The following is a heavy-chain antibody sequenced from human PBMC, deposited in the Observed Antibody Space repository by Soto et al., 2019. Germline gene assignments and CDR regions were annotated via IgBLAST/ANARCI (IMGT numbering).Heavy chain of an antibody. Sequence: SVKVSCKASGGTFSSYAISWVRQAPGQGLEWMGGIIPIFGTANYAQKFQGRVTITADESTSTAYMELSSLRSEDTAVYYCARDPVGYSGYDFHRKEGDYWGQGTLVTVSS. CDR3: ARDPVGYSGYDFHRKEGDY. D-gene: IGHD5-12*01. CDR2: IIPIFGTA. V-gene: IGHV1-69*13. J-gene: IGHJ4*02. CDR1: GGTFSSYA.